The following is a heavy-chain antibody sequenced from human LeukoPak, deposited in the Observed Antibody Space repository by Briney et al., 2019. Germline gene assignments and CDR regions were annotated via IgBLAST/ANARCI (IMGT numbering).Heavy chain of an antibody. V-gene: IGHV4-39*07. CDR3: ARVYYYDTNAAAGGYYFDY. CDR1: GGSISSSSYY. D-gene: IGHD3-22*01. Sequence: PSETLSLTCTVSGGSISSSSYYWGWIRQPPGKGLEWIGSIYYSGSTYYNPSLKSRVTISVDTSKNQFSLTLSSVTAADTAVYYCARVYYYDTNAAAGGYYFDYWGQGTLVTVSS. J-gene: IGHJ4*02. CDR2: IYYSGST.